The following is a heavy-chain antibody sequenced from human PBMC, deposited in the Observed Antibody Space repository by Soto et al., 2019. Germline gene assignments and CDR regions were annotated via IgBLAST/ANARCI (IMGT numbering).Heavy chain of an antibody. CDR1: GGSFSGYY. Sequence: PSETLSLTCAVYGGSFSGYYWSWIRQPPGKGLEWIGEINHSGSTNYNPSLKSRVTISVDTSKNQFSLKLSSVTAADTAVYYCARDSDTGDSAHDYWGQGTLVTVSS. D-gene: IGHD3-16*01. V-gene: IGHV4-34*01. CDR2: INHSGST. CDR3: ARDSDTGDSAHDY. J-gene: IGHJ4*02.